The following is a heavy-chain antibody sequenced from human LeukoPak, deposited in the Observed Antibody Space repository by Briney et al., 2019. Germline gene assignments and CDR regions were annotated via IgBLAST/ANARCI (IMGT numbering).Heavy chain of an antibody. J-gene: IGHJ5*02. V-gene: IGHV3-30-3*01. CDR3: ARDRRPSSWLGVGP. Sequence: GGSLRLSCAASGFTFSSYAMHWVRQAPGKGLEWVAVISYDGSNKYYADSVKGRFTISRDNSKNTLYLQMNSLRAEDTAVYYCARDRRPSSWLGVGPWGQGTLVTVSS. CDR2: ISYDGSNK. D-gene: IGHD6-13*01. CDR1: GFTFSSYA.